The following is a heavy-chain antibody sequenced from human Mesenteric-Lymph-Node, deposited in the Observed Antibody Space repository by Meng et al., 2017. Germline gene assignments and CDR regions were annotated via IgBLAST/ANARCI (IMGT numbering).Heavy chain of an antibody. CDR2: IYYSGST. CDR3: ARDRSSSWFGWFDP. J-gene: IGHJ5*02. D-gene: IGHD6-13*01. Sequence: QVQLQESDPGLVKPSQTLSLTCTVSGGSISSGDYYWSWIRQPPGKGLELIGHIYYSGSTSYNPSLKSRVTISVDTSKNQFSLKLSSVTAADTAVYYCARDRSSSWFGWFDPWGQGTLVTVSS. CDR1: GGSISSGDYY. V-gene: IGHV4-30-4*01.